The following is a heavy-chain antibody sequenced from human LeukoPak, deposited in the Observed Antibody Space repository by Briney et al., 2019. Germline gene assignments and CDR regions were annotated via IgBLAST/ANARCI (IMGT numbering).Heavy chain of an antibody. Sequence: SETMSLTCTVSGGSISSSIYYWGWIRQPPGKGLECIGSIYYSGSTYYNPSLKSRVTISVDTSKNQFSLKLSSVTAADTAVYYCAREERDSGDAFDIWGQGTMVTVSS. J-gene: IGHJ3*02. D-gene: IGHD1-26*01. CDR1: GGSISSSIYY. CDR2: IYYSGST. V-gene: IGHV4-39*01. CDR3: AREERDSGDAFDI.